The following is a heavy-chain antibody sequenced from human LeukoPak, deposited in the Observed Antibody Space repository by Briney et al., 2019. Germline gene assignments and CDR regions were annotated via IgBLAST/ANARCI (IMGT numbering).Heavy chain of an antibody. V-gene: IGHV1-18*01. CDR2: ISAYNGNT. J-gene: IGHJ6*03. CDR3: ARVGTYYDFWSGYDHYYMDV. Sequence: ASVKVSCKASGYTFTSYGISWVRQAPGQGLEWMGWISAYNGNTNYAQKLQGRVTMTTDTSTSTAYMELRSLRSDDTAVYYCARVGTYYDFWSGYDHYYMDVWGKGTTVTVSS. CDR1: GYTFTSYG. D-gene: IGHD3-3*01.